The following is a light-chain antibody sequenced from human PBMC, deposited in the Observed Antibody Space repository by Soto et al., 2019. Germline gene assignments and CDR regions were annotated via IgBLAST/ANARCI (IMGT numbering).Light chain of an antibody. CDR1: QSVSSN. CDR3: QHDNNWPSWK. J-gene: IGKJ1*01. Sequence: EIVMTQSPATLSVSPGERATLACRASQSVSSNLAWYQQKPGQAPRLLIYGASTRATGIPARFSGSGSGTEFTLTISSLQSEDFAVYYCQHDNNWPSWKFGQGTKMEIK. CDR2: GAS. V-gene: IGKV3-15*01.